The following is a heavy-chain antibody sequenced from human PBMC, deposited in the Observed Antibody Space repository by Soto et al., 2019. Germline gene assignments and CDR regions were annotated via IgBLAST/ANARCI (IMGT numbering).Heavy chain of an antibody. V-gene: IGHV2-5*01. CDR2: IYWNDDK. CDR1: GFSLSISGVG. D-gene: IGHD1-26*01. CDR3: AHRSSWMGVTYYFDF. J-gene: IGHJ4*02. Sequence: SCPRLVNPTHTLTLTCTFSGFSLSISGVGVGWIRQPPGKALEWLALIYWNDDKRYSPSLRNRLTITKDTSKNQVVLTMTNVDPMDTATYYCAHRSSWMGVTYYFDFWGQGTLVTVSS.